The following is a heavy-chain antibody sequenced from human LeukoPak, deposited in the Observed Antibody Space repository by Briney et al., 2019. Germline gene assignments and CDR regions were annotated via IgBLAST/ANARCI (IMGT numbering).Heavy chain of an antibody. CDR1: GYSFTNYW. D-gene: IGHD4-17*01. Sequence: GESLKISCKASGYSFTNYWIGWVRQMPGKGLECMGIIYAGDSDTTYSPSFQGQVTMSADKSISTAYLQWSSLKASDTAMYYCARRDTVTGIDYWGQGTQVTVSS. CDR2: IYAGDSDT. CDR3: ARRDTVTGIDY. J-gene: IGHJ4*02. V-gene: IGHV5-51*01.